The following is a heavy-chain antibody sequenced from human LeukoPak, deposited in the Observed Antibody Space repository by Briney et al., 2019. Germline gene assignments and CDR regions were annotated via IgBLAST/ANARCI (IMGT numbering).Heavy chain of an antibody. D-gene: IGHD3-22*01. Sequence: GGSLRLSCAASGFTFSNAWMTWVRQAPGKGLEWVGRIKSKTDGGTTDYAAPVKGRFIISRNDSKNTLYLQMNSLKTEDTAVYYCTTALSYHYDTSGYYSFDYWGQGTLVTVSS. J-gene: IGHJ4*02. CDR1: GFTFSNAW. V-gene: IGHV3-15*01. CDR2: IKSKTDGGTT. CDR3: TTALSYHYDTSGYYSFDY.